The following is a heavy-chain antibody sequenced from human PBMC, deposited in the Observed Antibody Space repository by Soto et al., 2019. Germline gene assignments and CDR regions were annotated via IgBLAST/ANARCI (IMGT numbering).Heavy chain of an antibody. D-gene: IGHD3-10*01. CDR1: GFTFSSYA. J-gene: IGHJ3*02. V-gene: IGHV3-30*04. CDR3: AKSFLWFGESWGVFDI. CDR2: ISYDGSNK. Sequence: GGSLRLSCAASGFTFSSYAMHWVRQAPGKGLEWVTLISYDGSNKYYADSVKGRFTISRDNSKNTLYLQMNSLRAEDTAVYYCAKSFLWFGESWGVFDIRGQGTMVTVSS.